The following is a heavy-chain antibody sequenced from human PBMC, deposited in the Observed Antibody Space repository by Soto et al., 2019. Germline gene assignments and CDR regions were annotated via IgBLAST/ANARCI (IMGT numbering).Heavy chain of an antibody. Sequence: SETLSLTRTVSGGSISSGGYYWSWVRQHPGKGLEWIGYIYYSGSTYYNPSLKSRVTISVDTSKNQFSLKLSSVTAADTAVYYCARVWGGAFDIWGQGTMVTVSS. D-gene: IGHD3-10*01. V-gene: IGHV4-31*03. J-gene: IGHJ3*02. CDR3: ARVWGGAFDI. CDR2: IYYSGST. CDR1: GGSISSGGYY.